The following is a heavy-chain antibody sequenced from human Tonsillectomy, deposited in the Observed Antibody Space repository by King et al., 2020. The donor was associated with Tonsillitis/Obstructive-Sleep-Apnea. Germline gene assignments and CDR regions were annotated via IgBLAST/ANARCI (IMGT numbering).Heavy chain of an antibody. V-gene: IGHV4-61*01. J-gene: IGHJ4*02. D-gene: IGHD1-20*01. CDR1: GGSVSSGSYY. CDR3: ARELPGGNWNYLDY. CDR2: IYYSGST. Sequence: VQLQESGPGLVKPSETLSLTCTVSGGSVSSGSYYWSWIRQPPGKGLEWIGYIYYSGSTNYNPSLKSRVTISVDTSKNQFSLKLSSVTAADTAVYYCARELPGGNWNYLDYWGQGTLVTVSS.